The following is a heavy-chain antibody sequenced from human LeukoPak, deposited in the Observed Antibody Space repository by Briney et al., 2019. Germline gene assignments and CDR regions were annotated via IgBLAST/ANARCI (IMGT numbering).Heavy chain of an antibody. CDR2: IKQDGSEK. CDR1: EFTFSSYW. V-gene: IGHV3-7*03. D-gene: IGHD2-15*01. J-gene: IGHJ6*04. Sequence: GGSLRLSCAASEFTFSSYWMSWVRQAPGKGLEWVANIKQDGSEKYYVDSVKGRFTISRDNAKNSLYLQMNSLRAEDTAVYYCARDTPGYCSGGSCYGMDVWGKGTTVTVSS. CDR3: ARDTPGYCSGGSCYGMDV.